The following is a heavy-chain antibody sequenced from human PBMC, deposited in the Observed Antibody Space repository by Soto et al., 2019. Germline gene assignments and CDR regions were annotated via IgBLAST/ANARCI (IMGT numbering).Heavy chain of an antibody. CDR2: INPNSGGT. V-gene: IGHV1-2*02. D-gene: IGHD2-21*02. CDR3: ARVAWLGGDCYTYYFDY. CDR1: GYTFTGYY. J-gene: IGHJ4*02. Sequence: QVQLVQSGAEVKKPGASVKVSCKASGYTFTGYYMHWVRQAPGQGLEWMGWINPNSGGTNYAQKFQGRVTMTRDTSISTAYMELSRLRSDDTAVYYCARVAWLGGDCYTYYFDYWGQGTLVTVSS.